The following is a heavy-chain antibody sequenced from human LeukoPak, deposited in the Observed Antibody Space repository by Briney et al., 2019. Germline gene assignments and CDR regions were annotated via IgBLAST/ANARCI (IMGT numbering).Heavy chain of an antibody. V-gene: IGHV4-30-4*01. CDR1: GGSISSGDYY. J-gene: IGHJ4*02. D-gene: IGHD4-17*01. CDR2: IYYSGST. CDR3: ARRSGKDGEDY. Sequence: SETLSLTCTVSGGSISSGDYYWSWIRQPPGKGLEWIGYIYYSGSTYYNPSLKSRVTISVDTSKNQFSLKLSSVTAADTAVYYCARRSGKDGEDYWGQGTLVTVSS.